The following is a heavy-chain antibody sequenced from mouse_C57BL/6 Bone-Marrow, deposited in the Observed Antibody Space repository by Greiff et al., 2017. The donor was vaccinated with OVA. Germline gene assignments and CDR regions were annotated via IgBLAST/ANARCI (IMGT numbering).Heavy chain of an antibody. V-gene: IGHV1-9*01. CDR2: ILPGSGST. D-gene: IGHD1-1*01. CDR1: GYTFTGYW. J-gene: IGHJ3*01. CDR3: AREDYYGSSSLFAY. Sequence: QVQLQQSGAELMKPGASVKLSCKATGYTFTGYWIEWVKQRPGHGLEWIGVILPGSGSTNSNEKFKGKATFTADTSSNSAYMQLSSLTTGDSAIFYCAREDYYGSSSLFAYWGQGTLVTVAA.